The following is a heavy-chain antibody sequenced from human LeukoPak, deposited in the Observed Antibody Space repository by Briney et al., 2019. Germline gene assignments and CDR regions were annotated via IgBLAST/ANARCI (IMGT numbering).Heavy chain of an antibody. CDR1: GFTFSSYA. Sequence: PGGSLRLSCAPSGFTFSSYAMHWVRQAPGKGLEWVAVISYDGSNKYYADSVKGRFTISRDNSKNTLYLQMNSLRAEDTAVYYCARDLSDIVVVPAAIQGYYYYGMDVWGQGTTVTVSS. CDR3: ARDLSDIVVVPAAIQGYYYYGMDV. CDR2: ISYDGSNK. J-gene: IGHJ6*02. D-gene: IGHD2-2*01. V-gene: IGHV3-30-3*01.